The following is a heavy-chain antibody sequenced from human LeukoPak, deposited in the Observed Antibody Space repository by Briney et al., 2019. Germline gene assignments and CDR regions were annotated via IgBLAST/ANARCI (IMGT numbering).Heavy chain of an antibody. J-gene: IGHJ4*02. D-gene: IGHD2-15*01. CDR1: GSTFSSYA. CDR2: ISGSGGST. CDR3: AKDSRGPGYCSGGSCYSEDY. Sequence: GGSLRLSCAASGSTFSSYAMSWVRQAPGKGLEWVSAISGSGGSTYYADSVKGRFTISRDNSKNTLYLQMNSLRAEDTAVYYCAKDSRGPGYCSGGSCYSEDYWGQGTLVTVSS. V-gene: IGHV3-23*01.